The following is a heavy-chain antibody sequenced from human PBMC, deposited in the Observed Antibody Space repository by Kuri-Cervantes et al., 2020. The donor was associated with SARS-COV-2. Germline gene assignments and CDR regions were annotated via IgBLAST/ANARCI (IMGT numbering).Heavy chain of an antibody. CDR2: IYHSGNT. Sequence: SETLSLTCTVSGYSISSGYYWGWIRQPPGKGLEWIGSIYHSGNTYYNPSLKSRVAISVDTSKNQFSLKLSSVTAADTAVYYCARVPIAAPEYWGQGTLVTVSS. CDR3: ARVPIAAPEY. V-gene: IGHV4-38-2*02. D-gene: IGHD6-13*01. J-gene: IGHJ4*02. CDR1: GYSISSGYY.